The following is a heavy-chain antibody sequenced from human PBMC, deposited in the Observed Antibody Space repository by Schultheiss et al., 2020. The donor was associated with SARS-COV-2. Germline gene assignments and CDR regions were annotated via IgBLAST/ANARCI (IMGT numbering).Heavy chain of an antibody. J-gene: IGHJ4*02. V-gene: IGHV5-51*01. D-gene: IGHD1-26*01. CDR1: GYSFTSYW. Sequence: GESLKISCKGSGYSFTSYWIGWVRQMPGKGLEWVGIIYPADSDPRYSPPFQGQVTVSAGKSISTAYLQWSSLKASDTAMYYCASSQSYSGSYHLDYWGQGTLVTVSS. CDR2: IYPADSDP. CDR3: ASSQSYSGSYHLDY.